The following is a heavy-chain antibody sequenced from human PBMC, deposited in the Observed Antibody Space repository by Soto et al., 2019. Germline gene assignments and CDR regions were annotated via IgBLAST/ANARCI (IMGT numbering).Heavy chain of an antibody. CDR2: ISAYNGNT. CDR3: ARIIFVEVGATSSDY. V-gene: IGHV1-18*01. D-gene: IGHD1-26*01. J-gene: IGHJ4*02. Sequence: QVQLVQSGAEVKKPGASVKVSCKASGYTFTSYGISWVRQAPGQGLEWMGWISAYNGNTNYAQKLQGRGTMTTDTSTSTAYRELRSLRSDDTAVYYCARIIFVEVGATSSDYWGQGTLVTVSS. CDR1: GYTFTSYG.